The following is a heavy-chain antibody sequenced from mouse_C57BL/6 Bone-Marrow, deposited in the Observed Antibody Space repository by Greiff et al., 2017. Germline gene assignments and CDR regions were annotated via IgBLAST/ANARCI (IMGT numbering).Heavy chain of an antibody. CDR3: ARIAYDYDAY. CDR2: IDPEDGDT. V-gene: IGHV14-1*01. CDR1: GFNIKDYY. J-gene: IGHJ3*01. D-gene: IGHD2-4*01. Sequence: EVQLQQSGAELVRPGASVKLSCTASGFNIKDYYMHWVKQRPEQGLEWIGRIDPEDGDTEYAPKFQGKATITADTSSNTAYLQLSSLTSEDTAIYYCARIAYDYDAYWGQGTLVTVSA.